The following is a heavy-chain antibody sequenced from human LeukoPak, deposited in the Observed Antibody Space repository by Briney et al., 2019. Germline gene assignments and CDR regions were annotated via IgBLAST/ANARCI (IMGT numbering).Heavy chain of an antibody. CDR2: ISGDGGST. V-gene: IGHV3-43*02. CDR1: GFTFDDYA. Sequence: GGSLRLSCAASGFTFDDYAMHWVRQASGKGLEWVSLISGDGGSTYYADSVKGRFTISRDNSKNSLYLQMNSLRTEDTALYYCAKGFSDYYYYYGMDVWGQGTTVTVSS. J-gene: IGHJ6*02. CDR3: AKGFSDYYYYYGMDV.